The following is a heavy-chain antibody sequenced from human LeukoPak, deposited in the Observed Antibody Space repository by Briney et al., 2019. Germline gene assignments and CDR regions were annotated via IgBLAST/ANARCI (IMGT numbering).Heavy chain of an antibody. J-gene: IGHJ6*03. CDR3: ARLIAAAGRYYYYYYYMDV. Sequence: PSEILSLTCTVSGGSISSSSYYWGWIRQPPGKGLEWIGSIYYSGSTYYNPSLKSRVTISVDTSKNQFSLKLSSVTAADTAVYYCARLIAAAGRYYYYYYYMDVWGKGTTVTVSS. V-gene: IGHV4-39*01. D-gene: IGHD6-13*01. CDR1: GGSISSSSYY. CDR2: IYYSGST.